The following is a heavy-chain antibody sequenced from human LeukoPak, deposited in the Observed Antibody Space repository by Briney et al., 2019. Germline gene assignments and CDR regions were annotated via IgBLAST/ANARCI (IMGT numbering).Heavy chain of an antibody. D-gene: IGHD3-16*02. CDR3: ARGRMITFGGVIALDY. CDR2: INHSGST. Sequence: SETLSLTCAVYGGSFSGYYWSWIRQPPGKGLEWIGEINHSGSTNYNPSLKSRVTISVDTSKNQFSLKLSSVTAADTAVYYCARGRMITFGGVIALDYWGQGTLDTVSS. CDR1: GGSFSGYY. V-gene: IGHV4-34*01. J-gene: IGHJ4*02.